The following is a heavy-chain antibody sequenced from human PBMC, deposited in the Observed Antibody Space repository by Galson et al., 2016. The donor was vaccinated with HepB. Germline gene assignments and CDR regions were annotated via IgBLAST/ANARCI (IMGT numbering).Heavy chain of an antibody. CDR1: GFTVSSHY. Sequence: SLRLSCAASGFTVSSHYMTWVRQAPGKGLEWVSVMYFGDITYYADSVKGRFTISRDNSKNTLYLQMNRLRADDTAVYYWAVFIARVPSWGQGTLVTVSS. D-gene: IGHD6-13*01. CDR2: MYFGDIT. V-gene: IGHV3-53*01. J-gene: IGHJ5*02. CDR3: AVFIARVPS.